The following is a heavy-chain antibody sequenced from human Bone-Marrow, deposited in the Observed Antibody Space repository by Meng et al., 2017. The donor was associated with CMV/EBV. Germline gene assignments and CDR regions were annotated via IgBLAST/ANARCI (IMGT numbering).Heavy chain of an antibody. V-gene: IGHV3-7*03. CDR2: IKQDGSEK. CDR3: AKDMERYYDFWSNYYTAARNGKDV. J-gene: IGHJ6*02. D-gene: IGHD3-3*01. Sequence: GESLKISCAASGFTLSSYWMSWVRQAPGKGLEWVANIKQDGSEKYYVDSVKGRFTISRDNKKNSLYLQRNSLRTEDTSLYYCAKDMERYYDFWSNYYTAARNGKDVWGQGTTVTVSS. CDR1: GFTLSSYW.